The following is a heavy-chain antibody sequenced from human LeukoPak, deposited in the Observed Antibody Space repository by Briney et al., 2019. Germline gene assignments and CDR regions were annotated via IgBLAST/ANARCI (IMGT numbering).Heavy chain of an antibody. CDR3: AKGRNEDGDAALNY. D-gene: IGHD4-17*01. V-gene: IGHV3-23*01. CDR2: ISGSGGDT. J-gene: IGHJ4*02. Sequence: GGSLRLSCAASGFTFSSYAMSWVRQAPGKRLEWVSNISGSGGDTFYADSVKGRFTISRDNSKNTLYLQMNSLRAEDTATYHCAKGRNEDGDAALNYWGQGTLVTVSS. CDR1: GFTFSSYA.